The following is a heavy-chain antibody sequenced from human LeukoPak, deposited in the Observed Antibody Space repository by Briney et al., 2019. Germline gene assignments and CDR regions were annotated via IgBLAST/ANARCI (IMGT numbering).Heavy chain of an antibody. V-gene: IGHV6-1*01. CDR3: ARELKNNWEPQTHFDY. J-gene: IGHJ4*02. Sequence: SQTLSLTCAISGDSVSSNSAAWDWIRQSPSRGLEWLGRTFYRSKWYKDYAVSVRSRITINPDTSKNQFSLQLNSVTPEDTAVYYCARELKNNWEPQTHFDYWGQGTLVTVSS. D-gene: IGHD1-14*01. CDR2: TFYRSKWYK. CDR1: GDSVSSNSAA.